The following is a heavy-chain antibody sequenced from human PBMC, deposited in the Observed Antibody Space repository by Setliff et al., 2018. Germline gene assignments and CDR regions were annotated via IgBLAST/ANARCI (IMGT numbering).Heavy chain of an antibody. J-gene: IGHJ3*02. CDR2: IYPADSDT. D-gene: IGHD1-26*01. Sequence: GESLKISCKGSGYTFTNYWIAWVRHMPGKGLEYMGIIYPADSDTTYSPSFQGQVTISADKSINTAYLQWSSLKASDTAIYYCARVGPLTDDAFDIWGQGTMVTVSS. V-gene: IGHV5-51*01. CDR1: GYTFTNYW. CDR3: ARVGPLTDDAFDI.